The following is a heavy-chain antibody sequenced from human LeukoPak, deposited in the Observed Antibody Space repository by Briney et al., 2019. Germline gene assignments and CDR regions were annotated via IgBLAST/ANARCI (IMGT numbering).Heavy chain of an antibody. CDR2: IKRKTDGGKT. J-gene: IGHJ6*04. V-gene: IGHV3-15*01. CDR1: GFTFSNAW. CDR3: TPPPAGYCSSTSCPDYYGMDV. Sequence: GGSLRLSCAASGFTFSNAWMSWVRQAPGKGLEWVGSIKRKTDGGKTDYAAPVKGRFTISRDDSKNTLYLQMNSLKTEDTAVYYCTPPPAGYCSSTSCPDYYGMDVWGKGTTVTVSS. D-gene: IGHD2-2*01.